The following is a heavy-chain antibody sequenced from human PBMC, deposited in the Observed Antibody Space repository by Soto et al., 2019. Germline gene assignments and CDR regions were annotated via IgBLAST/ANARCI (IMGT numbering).Heavy chain of an antibody. V-gene: IGHV1-46*01. CDR3: ARGYCSGGNCYNGLDV. CDR2: VYPSGGGT. CDR1: GYTFSITY. D-gene: IGHD2-15*01. J-gene: IGHJ6*02. Sequence: QVQLVQSGAEVRKPGAPVRVSCKAAGYTFSITYLHWLRQAPGQGLEWLGLVYPSGGGTNYKESFKGRLNITRDTSTSTVYMDLSRLTSEDTAIYYCARGYCSGGNCYNGLDVWGQGTTVTVSS.